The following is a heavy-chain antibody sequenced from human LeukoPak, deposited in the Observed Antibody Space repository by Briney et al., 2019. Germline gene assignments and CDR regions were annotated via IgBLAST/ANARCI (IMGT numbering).Heavy chain of an antibody. CDR3: ARERTAMTLDV. V-gene: IGHV4-31*03. CDR1: GGSISSGGYY. J-gene: IGHJ6*04. CDR2: IYYSGST. D-gene: IGHD5-18*01. Sequence: IPSQTLSLTCTVSGGSISSGGYYWSWIRQHPGKGLEWIGYIYYSGSTYYNPSLKSRVTISVDTSKNQFSLKLSSVTAADTAVYYCARERTAMTLDVWGKGTTVTVSS.